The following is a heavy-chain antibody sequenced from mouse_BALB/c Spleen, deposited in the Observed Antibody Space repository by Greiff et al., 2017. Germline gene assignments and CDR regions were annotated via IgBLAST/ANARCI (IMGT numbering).Heavy chain of an antibody. CDR3: AKRAYPIYYGNPGGFDV. D-gene: IGHD2-1*01. CDR1: GYTFTSYW. CDR2: INPSTGYT. Sequence: VQLQQSGAELAKPGASVKMSCKASGYTFTSYWMHWVKQRPGQGLEWIGYINPSTGYTEYNQKFKDKATLTADKSSSTAYMQLSSLTSEDSAVYYCAKRAYPIYYGNPGGFDVWGAGTTVTVSS. V-gene: IGHV1-7*01. J-gene: IGHJ1*01.